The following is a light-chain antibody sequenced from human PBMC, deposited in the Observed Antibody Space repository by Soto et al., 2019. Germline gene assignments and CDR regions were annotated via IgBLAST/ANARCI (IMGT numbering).Light chain of an antibody. CDR3: QQFGNSPYT. J-gene: IGKJ2*01. Sequence: EIVLTQSPGTLSLSPGERATLSCRASQSVSSSYLAWYQQKPGQTPRLLLYGASSRATGIPDRFSGSGSGTDFTLTISRLEPEDFAVYYCQQFGNSPYTFGQGTKVDIK. CDR2: GAS. CDR1: QSVSSSY. V-gene: IGKV3-20*01.